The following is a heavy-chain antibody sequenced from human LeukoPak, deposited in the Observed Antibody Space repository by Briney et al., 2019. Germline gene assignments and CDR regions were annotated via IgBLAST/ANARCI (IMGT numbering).Heavy chain of an antibody. CDR2: IWYDGSNK. CDR3: AKDPRYSSSWLDY. CDR1: GFTFSSYG. J-gene: IGHJ4*02. Sequence: PGGSLRLSCAASGFTFSSYGMHWVRQAPGKGLEWVAVIWYDGSNKYYADSVKGRFTISRDNSKNTLCLQMNSLRAEDAAVYYCAKDPRYSSSWLDYWGQGTLVTVSS. V-gene: IGHV3-33*06. D-gene: IGHD6-13*01.